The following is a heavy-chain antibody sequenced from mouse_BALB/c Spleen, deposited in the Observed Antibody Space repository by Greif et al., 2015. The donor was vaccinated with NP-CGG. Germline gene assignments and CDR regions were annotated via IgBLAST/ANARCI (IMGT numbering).Heavy chain of an antibody. Sequence: VKLQESGPGLVAPSQSLSITCTVSGFSLTSYDISWIRQPPGKGLEWLGVIWTGGGTNYNSAFMSRLSISKDNSKSQVFLKMNSLQTDDTAIYYCVRDGYYRAGFAYWGQGTLVTVSA. CDR3: VRDGYYRAGFAY. D-gene: IGHD2-3*01. CDR1: GFSLTSYD. CDR2: IWTGGGT. V-gene: IGHV2-9-2*01. J-gene: IGHJ3*01.